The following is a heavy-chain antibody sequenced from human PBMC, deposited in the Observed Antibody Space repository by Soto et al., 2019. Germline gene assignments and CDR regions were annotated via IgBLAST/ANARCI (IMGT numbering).Heavy chain of an antibody. CDR1: GFTFDDYA. V-gene: IGHV3-9*01. J-gene: IGHJ6*02. CDR2: ISWNSGGI. D-gene: IGHD6-13*01. Sequence: PGGSLRLSCAASGFTFDDYAMHWVRQAPGKGLEWVSGISWNSGGIGYADSVKGRFTISRDNAKNSLYLQMNSLRAEDTALYYCAKDIGVAAAGSTYYYGMDVWGQGTTVTVSS. CDR3: AKDIGVAAAGSTYYYGMDV.